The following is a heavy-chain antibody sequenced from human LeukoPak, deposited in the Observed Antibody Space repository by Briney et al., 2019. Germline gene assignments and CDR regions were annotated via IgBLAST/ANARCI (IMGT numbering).Heavy chain of an antibody. CDR2: IYHNGNS. CDR1: GGSISSYY. Sequence: PSETLSLTCTVSGGSISSYYWSWIRQPPGKGLQWIGYIYHNGNSNYNPSLKGRLTISVDTAKNQFSLKLTSVTAADTAVYYCARDGGLQSHFDYWGQGALVTVSS. CDR3: ARDGGLQSHFDY. V-gene: IGHV4-59*01. J-gene: IGHJ4*02. D-gene: IGHD5-24*01.